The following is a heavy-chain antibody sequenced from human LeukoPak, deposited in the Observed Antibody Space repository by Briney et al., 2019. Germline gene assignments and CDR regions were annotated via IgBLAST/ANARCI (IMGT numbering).Heavy chain of an antibody. V-gene: IGHV3-30*02. CDR2: IGDDGRDQ. Sequence: GGSLRLSCAASGFTFSGHAMHWVRQTPAVGLEWLAIIGDDGRDQHYTDSVKGRFTISRDNSKNTLFLQLNSLTPEDTALYLCARDLMWGFDSGGQGTLVTVS. CDR1: GFTFSGHA. CDR3: ARDLMWGFDS. J-gene: IGHJ4*02. D-gene: IGHD7-27*01.